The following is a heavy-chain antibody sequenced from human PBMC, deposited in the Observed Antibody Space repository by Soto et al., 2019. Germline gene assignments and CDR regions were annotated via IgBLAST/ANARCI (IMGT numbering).Heavy chain of an antibody. CDR3: AKGPLGVERPNYYFDY. J-gene: IGHJ4*02. D-gene: IGHD1-1*01. CDR2: ISGNSGTR. V-gene: IGHV3-48*01. CDR1: GFIHSDCA. Sequence: GSLRLSCAASGFIHSDCAMNWVRQAPGKGLEWVSYISGNSGTRYYADSVMGRFTISRDNSKNTLYLQMNRLRAEDTAVYYCAKGPLGVERPNYYFDYWGQGTLVNVSS.